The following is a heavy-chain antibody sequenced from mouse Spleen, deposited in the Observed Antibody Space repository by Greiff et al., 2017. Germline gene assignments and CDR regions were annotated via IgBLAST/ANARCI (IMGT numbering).Heavy chain of an antibody. Sequence: QVQLQQSGAELVRPGASVTLSCKASGYTFTDYEMHWVKQTPVHGLEWIGAIDPETGGTAYNQKFKGKAILTADKSSSTAYMELRSLTSEDSAVYYCTRWITTDYYAMDYWGQGTSVTVSS. CDR3: TRWITTDYYAMDY. CDR2: IDPETGGT. D-gene: IGHD2-4*01. CDR1: GYTFTDYE. J-gene: IGHJ4*01. V-gene: IGHV1-15*01.